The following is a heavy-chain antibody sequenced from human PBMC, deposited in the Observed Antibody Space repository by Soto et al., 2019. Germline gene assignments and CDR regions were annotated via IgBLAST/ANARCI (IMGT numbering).Heavy chain of an antibody. Sequence: GGSLSLSCAASGFTFSSYAMHWVRQAPGKGLEWVAVISYDGSNKYYADSVKGRFTISRDNSKNTLYLQMNSLRAEDTAVYYCARGRITMIWDAFDIWGQGTMVTVSS. J-gene: IGHJ3*02. CDR2: ISYDGSNK. V-gene: IGHV3-30-3*01. CDR1: GFTFSSYA. D-gene: IGHD3-22*01. CDR3: ARGRITMIWDAFDI.